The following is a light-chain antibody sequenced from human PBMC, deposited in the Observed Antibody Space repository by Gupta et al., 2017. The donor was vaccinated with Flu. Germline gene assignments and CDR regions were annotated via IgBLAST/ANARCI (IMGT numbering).Light chain of an antibody. J-gene: IGLJ1*01. Sequence: SSELTQDPAVSVALGQTVRITCQGDSLRSYCASWYQQKPGQAPVLVIYGKNNRPSGIPDRFSGSSSGNTASLTITGAQAEDEADYYCNSRDSSGNQDVFGTGTKVTVL. CDR2: GKN. V-gene: IGLV3-19*01. CDR3: NSRDSSGNQDV. CDR1: SLRSYC.